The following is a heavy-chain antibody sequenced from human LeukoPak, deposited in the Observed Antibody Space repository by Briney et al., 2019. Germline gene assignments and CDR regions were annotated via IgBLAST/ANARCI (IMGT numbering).Heavy chain of an antibody. D-gene: IGHD4-23*01. V-gene: IGHV4-59*08. J-gene: IGHJ4*02. CDR3: ARRDYGSKIDF. Sequence: PSETLSLTGTVSGGSFSNYWTWIRQPPGKGLEWIGYIYYSGSTTYNPSLKSRVTISVDTSKTQFSLKLSSVTAADTAVYYCARRDYGSKIDFWGQGTLVTVSS. CDR1: GGSFSNY. CDR2: IYYSGST.